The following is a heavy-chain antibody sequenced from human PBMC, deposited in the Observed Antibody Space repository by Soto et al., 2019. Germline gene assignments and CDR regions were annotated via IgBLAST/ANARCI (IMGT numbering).Heavy chain of an antibody. CDR3: ARSLAPYYYSL. D-gene: IGHD3-10*01. CDR2: IYYSGNSGET. V-gene: IGHV4-59*01. CDR1: GDSMSDSY. J-gene: IGHJ4*02. Sequence: SETLSLTCTVSGDSMSDSYWSWIRQSPGLGLEWIGYIYYSGNSGETNYNPSLESRVTISVDTSKNQFSLKLTSVTAADTAVYYCARSLAPYYYSLWGQGILVT.